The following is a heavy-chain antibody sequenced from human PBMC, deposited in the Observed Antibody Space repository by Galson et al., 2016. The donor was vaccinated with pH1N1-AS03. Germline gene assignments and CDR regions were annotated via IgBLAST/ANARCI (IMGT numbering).Heavy chain of an antibody. CDR3: TNSLVY. D-gene: IGHD1-26*01. Sequence: SLRLSCAASGIPFSSHWMHWIRQVPGKGLVWVSQINTDGTETIYADSVKGRFTISRDNAKNTLYLQMDSLRAEDTAMYYCTNSLVYWGQGTLSPSPQ. J-gene: IGHJ4*02. CDR1: GIPFSSHW. CDR2: INTDGTET. V-gene: IGHV3-74*01.